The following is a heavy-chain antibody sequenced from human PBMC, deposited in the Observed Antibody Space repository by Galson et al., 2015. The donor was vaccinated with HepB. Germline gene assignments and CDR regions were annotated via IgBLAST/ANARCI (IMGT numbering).Heavy chain of an antibody. CDR2: IYYSGST. CDR3: AREVSGYDPAGAFDI. CDR1: GGSISSGGYY. J-gene: IGHJ3*02. Sequence: TLSLTCTVSGGSISSGGYYWSWIRQHPGKGLEWIGYIYYSGSTYYNPSLKSRVTISVDTSKNQFSLKLSSVTAADTAVYYCAREVSGYDPAGAFDIWGQGTMVTVSS. V-gene: IGHV4-31*03. D-gene: IGHD5-12*01.